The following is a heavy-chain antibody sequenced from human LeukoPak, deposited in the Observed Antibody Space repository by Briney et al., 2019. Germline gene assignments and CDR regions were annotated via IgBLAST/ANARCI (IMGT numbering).Heavy chain of an antibody. CDR3: ARVVGLTGYSSSWYSGYYYYMDV. D-gene: IGHD6-13*01. J-gene: IGHJ6*03. V-gene: IGHV1-69*06. CDR2: IIPIFGTT. Sequence: SVKVSCKASGYTFTSYAISWVRQAPGQRLEWMGGIIPIFGTTNYAQKFQDRVTITADKSTSTAYMELSSLRSEDTAVYYCARVVGLTGYSSSWYSGYYYYMDVWGKGTTVTVSS. CDR1: GYTFTSYA.